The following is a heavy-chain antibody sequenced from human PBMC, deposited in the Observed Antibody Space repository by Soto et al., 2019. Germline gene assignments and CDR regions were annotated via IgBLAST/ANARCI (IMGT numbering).Heavy chain of an antibody. Sequence: VGSLRLSCTASGFILSNYAMNWVRQAPGKRLEWVSTLSKDGANEHYADSVKGRFTISRDGSKNTLYLQMNSLRAEGTAMYYCAKDPSTGSADYWGQGTQVTVSS. CDR2: LSKDGANE. D-gene: IGHD3-9*01. CDR1: GFILSNYA. V-gene: IGHV3-23*01. CDR3: AKDPSTGSADY. J-gene: IGHJ4*02.